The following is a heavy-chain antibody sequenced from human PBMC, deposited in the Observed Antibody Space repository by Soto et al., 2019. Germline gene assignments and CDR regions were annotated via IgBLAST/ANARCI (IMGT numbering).Heavy chain of an antibody. CDR1: GYTFSNFG. V-gene: IGHV1-18*01. Sequence: ASVKVSCKASGYTFSNFGISWVRQAPGQGLEWMGWISAYDGNTNYAQRLQGRVTMTTDTSTSTVYMELRSLISDDTAVYYCARAGWKYYMYVWGKGTTVTVSS. CDR2: ISAYDGNT. J-gene: IGHJ6*03. CDR3: ARAGWKYYMYV. D-gene: IGHD1-1*01.